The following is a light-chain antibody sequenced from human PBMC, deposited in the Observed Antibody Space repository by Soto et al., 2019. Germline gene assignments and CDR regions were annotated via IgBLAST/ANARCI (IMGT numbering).Light chain of an antibody. CDR3: SSYTSSSTLYVV. V-gene: IGLV2-14*01. CDR2: DVS. J-gene: IGLJ2*01. Sequence: QSVLTQPASGSGSPGQSITISCTGTSSDVGGYNYVSWYQQHPGKAPKLMIYDVSNRPSGVSNRFSGSKSGNTASLTISGLQAEDEADYYCSSYTSSSTLYVVFGGGTKVTVL. CDR1: SSDVGGYNY.